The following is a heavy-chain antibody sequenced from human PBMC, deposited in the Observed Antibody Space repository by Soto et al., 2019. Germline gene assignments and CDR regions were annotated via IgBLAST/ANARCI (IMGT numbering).Heavy chain of an antibody. Sequence: GGSLRLSCAASGFTFSSYAMHWVRQAPGKGLEWVAVISYDGSNKYYADSVKGRFTISRDNSKNTLYLQMNSLRAEDTAVYYFARYLHTTMVTLYFDYWGQGTLVTVSS. CDR1: GFTFSSYA. J-gene: IGHJ4*02. CDR2: ISYDGSNK. V-gene: IGHV3-30-3*01. D-gene: IGHD5-18*01. CDR3: ARYLHTTMVTLYFDY.